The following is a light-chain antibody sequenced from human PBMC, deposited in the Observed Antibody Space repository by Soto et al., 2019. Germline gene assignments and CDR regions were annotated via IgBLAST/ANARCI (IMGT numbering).Light chain of an antibody. Sequence: QSALTQPASVSGSPGQSITISCTGTSSDVGSYNLVSWYQQDPGKAPKLIIYEGSKRPSGVSNRFSGSKSGNTASLTISGLKAEDEADYYCCSYAGSSTSVFGGGTKLTVL. CDR1: SSDVGSYNL. CDR3: CSYAGSSTSV. CDR2: EGS. V-gene: IGLV2-23*01. J-gene: IGLJ2*01.